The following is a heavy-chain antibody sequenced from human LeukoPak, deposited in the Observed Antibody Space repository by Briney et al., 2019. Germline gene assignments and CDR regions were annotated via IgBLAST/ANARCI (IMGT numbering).Heavy chain of an antibody. J-gene: IGHJ4*02. CDR2: ISGSGGST. CDR3: AKDQGITIFGVVIPAADY. V-gene: IGHV3-23*01. CDR1: GFTFSSYA. D-gene: IGHD3-3*01. Sequence: GGSLRLSCAASGFTFSSYAMSWVRQAPGKRLEWVSAISGSGGSTYYADSVKGRFTISRDNSKNTLYLQMNSLRAEDTAVYYCAKDQGITIFGVVIPAADYWGQGTLVTVSS.